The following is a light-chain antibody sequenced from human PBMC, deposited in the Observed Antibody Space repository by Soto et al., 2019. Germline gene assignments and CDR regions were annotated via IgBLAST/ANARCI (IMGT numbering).Light chain of an antibody. CDR2: AAS. V-gene: IGKV3-20*01. CDR3: QQYSSSRWT. CDR1: QSVSSSY. Sequence: EVVLTQSPGTLSLSPGERTTLSCRASQSVSSSYLAWYQQKPGQAPRLLIYAASSRATGIPDRFSGSGSGTDFTLTLSRLEPEDFAVYYCQQYSSSRWTFGQGTKVEIK. J-gene: IGKJ1*01.